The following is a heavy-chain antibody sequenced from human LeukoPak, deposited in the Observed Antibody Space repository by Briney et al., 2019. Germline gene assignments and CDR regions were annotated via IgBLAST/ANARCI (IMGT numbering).Heavy chain of an antibody. CDR3: ARPPGWYGSRALLY. J-gene: IGHJ4*02. Sequence: SETLSLTCTVSGGSISSSAYHWGWIRQPPGKGLEWIGSIHIGGSTYYNPSFKSRVTISIDTSKNQFSLKLSSVTAADTAVYYCARPPGWYGSRALLYWGQGTLVTVSS. CDR2: IHIGGST. V-gene: IGHV4-39*01. CDR1: GGSISSSAYH. D-gene: IGHD3-10*01.